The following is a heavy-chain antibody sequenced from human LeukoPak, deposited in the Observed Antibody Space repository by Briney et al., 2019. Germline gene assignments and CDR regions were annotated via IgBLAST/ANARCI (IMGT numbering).Heavy chain of an antibody. CDR1: GGSISSNNR. CDR3: ARQVGSYSPAY. V-gene: IGHV4-4*02. J-gene: IGHJ4*02. D-gene: IGHD1-26*01. CDR2: IYHSGSA. Sequence: SETLSLTCDVFGGSISSNNRWNWLRQPPGKGLEWIGEIYHSGSANYNASLKSRVTMSVDKSKNQFSLRLTSVTAADTAVYYCARQVGSYSPAYWGQGTLVTVSS.